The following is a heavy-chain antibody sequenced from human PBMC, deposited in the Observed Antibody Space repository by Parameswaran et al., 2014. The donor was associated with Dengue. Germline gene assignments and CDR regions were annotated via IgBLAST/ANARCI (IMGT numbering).Heavy chain of an antibody. J-gene: IGHJ2*01. D-gene: IGHD6-6*01. V-gene: IGHV4-59*08. Sequence: RWIRQPPGKGLEWIGYIYYSGSTNYNPSLKSRVTISVDTSKNQFSLKLSSVTAADTAVYYCARRSGSSSLHYWYFDLWGLAPWSPSPQ. CDR2: IYYSGST. CDR3: ARRSGSSSLHYWYFDL.